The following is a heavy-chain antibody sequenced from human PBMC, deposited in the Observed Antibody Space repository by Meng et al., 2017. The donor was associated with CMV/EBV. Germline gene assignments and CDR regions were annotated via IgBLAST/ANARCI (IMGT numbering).Heavy chain of an antibody. Sequence: QVPLQESGPGLVKPSEPLALTCTVSGGSISSYYWSWIRQPAGKGLEWIGRIYTSGSTNYNPSLKSRVTMSVDTSKNQFSLKLSSVTAADTAVYYCARDLMNCSSTSCANWFDPWGQGTLVTVSS. CDR2: IYTSGST. V-gene: IGHV4-4*07. CDR3: ARDLMNCSSTSCANWFDP. D-gene: IGHD2-2*01. CDR1: GGSISSYY. J-gene: IGHJ5*02.